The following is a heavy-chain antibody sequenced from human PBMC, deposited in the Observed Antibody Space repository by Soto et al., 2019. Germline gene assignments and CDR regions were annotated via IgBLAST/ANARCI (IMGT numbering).Heavy chain of an antibody. J-gene: IGHJ6*04. CDR1: GGSISSYY. CDR2: IYYSGST. D-gene: IGHD2-15*01. Sequence: SETLSLTCTVSGGSISSYYWSWIRQPPGKGLEWIGYIYYSGSTNYNPSLKSRVTISVDTSKNQFSLKLSSVTAADTAVYYCARGFEGYCSGGSCYSVDVWGKGTTVTVSS. CDR3: ARGFEGYCSGGSCYSVDV. V-gene: IGHV4-59*01.